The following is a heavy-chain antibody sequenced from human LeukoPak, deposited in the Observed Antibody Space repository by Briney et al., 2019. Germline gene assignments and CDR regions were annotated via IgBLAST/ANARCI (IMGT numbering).Heavy chain of an antibody. V-gene: IGHV1-24*01. CDR3: ATTARRITMTVVDSTYAFDI. D-gene: IGHD3-22*01. Sequence: GASVKVSCKVSGYTLTELSMHWVRQAPGKGLEWMGGFDPEDGETIYAQKFQGRVTMTEDTSTDTAYMELSSLRSEDTAVYYCATTARRITMTVVDSTYAFDIWGQGTMVTVSS. J-gene: IGHJ3*02. CDR2: FDPEDGET. CDR1: GYTLTELS.